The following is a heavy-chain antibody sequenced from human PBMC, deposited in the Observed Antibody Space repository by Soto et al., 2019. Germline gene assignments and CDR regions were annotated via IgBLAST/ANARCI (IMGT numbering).Heavy chain of an antibody. D-gene: IGHD3-9*01. CDR3: ARSASAGWV. Sequence: QLQLQEPGPGLVKPSETLSLTCTVSGGSISSSNYYWGWIRQPPGKGLEWIATMYHSGSTYYNPYIKSRVTISVDTSKKQCSLRLSSVTAADTAVYYCARSASAGWVWGQGALVTVSS. CDR1: GGSISSSNYY. V-gene: IGHV4-39*01. J-gene: IGHJ4*02. CDR2: MYHSGST.